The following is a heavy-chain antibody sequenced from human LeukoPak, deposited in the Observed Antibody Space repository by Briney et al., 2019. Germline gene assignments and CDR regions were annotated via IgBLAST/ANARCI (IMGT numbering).Heavy chain of an antibody. CDR1: GFSLNTNGVG. D-gene: IGHD1-14*01. CDR2: IYWDDDE. Sequence: SGPTLVKPTQTLTLTCTFSGFSLNTNGVGVGWIRQPPGKALEWLALIYWDDDERYSPSLRTRLTITKDTSKTQVVLTMTNMDPVDTATYYCAHRRDTGKGANWFDPWGQGTLVTVSS. V-gene: IGHV2-5*02. J-gene: IGHJ5*02. CDR3: AHRRDTGKGANWFDP.